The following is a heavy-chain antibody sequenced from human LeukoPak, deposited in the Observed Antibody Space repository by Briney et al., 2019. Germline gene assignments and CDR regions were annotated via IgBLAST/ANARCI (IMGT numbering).Heavy chain of an antibody. V-gene: IGHV3-30*02. J-gene: IGHJ4*02. CDR1: GFTFSDYG. CDR3: ARDKSAYDSSGYV. CDR2: IRYDGSKK. Sequence: SGGSLRLSCAASGFTFSDYGIPWVRQAPGKGLEWVAFIRYDGSKKYYADSVKGRFTISRDNSKNTLYLQMNSLGAEDTAVYYCARDKSAYDSSGYVWGQGTLVTVSS. D-gene: IGHD3-22*01.